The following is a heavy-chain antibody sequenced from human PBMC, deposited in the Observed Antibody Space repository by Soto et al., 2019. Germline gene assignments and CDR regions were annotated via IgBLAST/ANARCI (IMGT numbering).Heavy chain of an antibody. J-gene: IGHJ6*03. CDR1: GFTFSSYW. Sequence: GVSLRLSCAASGFTFSSYWMHWVRQAPGKGLVWVSRINSDGSSTSYADSVKGRFTISRDNAKNTLYLQMNSLRAEDTAVYYCARDQWSGYSYGGYYYYYYMDVWGKGT. D-gene: IGHD5-18*01. CDR2: INSDGSST. V-gene: IGHV3-74*01. CDR3: ARDQWSGYSYGGYYYYYYMDV.